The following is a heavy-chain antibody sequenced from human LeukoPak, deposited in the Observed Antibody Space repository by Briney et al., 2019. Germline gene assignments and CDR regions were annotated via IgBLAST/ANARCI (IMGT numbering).Heavy chain of an antibody. CDR2: IYYSGST. CDR1: GGSISSSSYY. J-gene: IGHJ4*02. Sequence: SETLSLTCTVSGGSISSSSYYWGWIRQPPGKGLEWIGSIYYSGSTYYNPSLKSRVTISVDTSKNQFSLKLSSVTVADTAVYYCASIDCSGGSCYPSYFDYWGQGTLVTVSS. CDR3: ASIDCSGGSCYPSYFDY. D-gene: IGHD2-15*01. V-gene: IGHV4-39*01.